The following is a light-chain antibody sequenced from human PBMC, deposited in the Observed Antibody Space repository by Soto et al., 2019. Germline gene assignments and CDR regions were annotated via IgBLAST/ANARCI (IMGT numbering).Light chain of an antibody. CDR2: KVS. V-gene: IGLV2-14*01. J-gene: IGLJ1*01. CDR1: SSDVGGYNY. Sequence: QSALTQPASVSGSPGQSITISCTGTSSDVGGYNYVSWYQQHPGKAPKLMIYKVSNRPSGVSNRFSGTKSGNTASPTISGLQAEDEDDYYCSSDTSSSALVFGTGTKLTVL. CDR3: SSDTSSSALV.